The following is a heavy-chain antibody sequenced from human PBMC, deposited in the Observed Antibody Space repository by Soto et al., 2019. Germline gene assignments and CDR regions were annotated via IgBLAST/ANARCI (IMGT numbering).Heavy chain of an antibody. V-gene: IGHV4-34*01. J-gene: IGHJ4*02. CDR3: ARHDDNGDYGYY. D-gene: IGHD4-17*01. CDR2: INHSGST. CDR1: GGSFSGYY. Sequence: PSETLSLTCAVYGGSFSGYYWSWIRQPPGKGLEWIGEINHSGSTNYNPSLKSRVTISVDTSKNQFSLKLSSVTAADTAVYYCARHDDNGDYGYYWGQATLVTVSS.